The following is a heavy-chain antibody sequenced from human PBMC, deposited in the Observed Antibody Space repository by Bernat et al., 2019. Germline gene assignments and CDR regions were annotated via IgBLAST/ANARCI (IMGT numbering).Heavy chain of an antibody. V-gene: IGHV4-39*02. D-gene: IGHD6-25*01. Sequence: QVQLQESGPGLVKPSETLSLTCTVSGGSISSSSYYWGWIRQPPGKGLEWIGSIYYSGSTYYNPSLKSRVTISVDTSKNQFSLKLSSVTAADTAVYYCAREAAVCWFDPWGQGTLVTVSS. J-gene: IGHJ5*02. CDR1: GGSISSSSYY. CDR2: IYYSGST. CDR3: AREAAVCWFDP.